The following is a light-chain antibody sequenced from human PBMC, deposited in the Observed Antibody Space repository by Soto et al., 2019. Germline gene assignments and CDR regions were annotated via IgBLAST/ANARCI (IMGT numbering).Light chain of an antibody. CDR3: QQSNNWPPLT. CDR1: QSVSTN. CDR2: GAS. J-gene: IGKJ4*01. V-gene: IGKV3-15*01. Sequence: EILMTQSPATLSVSPGERAILSCRASQSVSTNLAWYQQKPGQAPRLLIYGASTRATGIPDRFSGSGSGTEFTLTSNSLQSEDFAVYYCQQSNNWPPLTFGGGTKVEIK.